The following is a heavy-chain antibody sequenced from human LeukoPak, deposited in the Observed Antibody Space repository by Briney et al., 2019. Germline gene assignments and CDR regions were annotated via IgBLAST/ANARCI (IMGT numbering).Heavy chain of an antibody. D-gene: IGHD6-19*01. Sequence: PGGSLRLFCAASGFTFSSYWMHWGRQAPGKGLVWVSRINSDGSSTSYADSVRGRFTISRDNAKNTLYLQMNSLRAEDTAVYYCARDSSGWAFDPWGQGTLVTVSS. CDR1: GFTFSSYW. CDR2: INSDGSST. J-gene: IGHJ5*02. CDR3: ARDSSGWAFDP. V-gene: IGHV3-74*01.